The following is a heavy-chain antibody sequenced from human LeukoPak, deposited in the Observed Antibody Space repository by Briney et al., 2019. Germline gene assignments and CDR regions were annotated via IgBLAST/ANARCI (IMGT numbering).Heavy chain of an antibody. J-gene: IGHJ2*01. D-gene: IGHD3-22*01. V-gene: IGHV4-59*01. CDR2: IYRSEST. Sequence: SETLSLTCTASGGSISSYYWSWIRQPPGKGLEWIGYIYRSESTNYNPSLKSRVTISEDTSKNQFSLKLTSVTAAGTAVYFCARALFRYDSSSRSLHWYFDLWGRGTLVTVSS. CDR1: GGSISSYY. CDR3: ARALFRYDSSSRSLHWYFDL.